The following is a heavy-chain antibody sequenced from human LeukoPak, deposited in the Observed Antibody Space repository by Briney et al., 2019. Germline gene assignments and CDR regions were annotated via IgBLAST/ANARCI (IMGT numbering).Heavy chain of an antibody. CDR2: ISGSGGST. Sequence: GGSLRLSCAASGFTFSSYAMSWVRQAPGKGLEWVSAISGSGGSTYYADSVKGRFTISRDNAKNSLYLQMNSLRAEDTAVYYCARSGATYFDYWGQGTLVTVSS. J-gene: IGHJ4*02. CDR3: ARSGATYFDY. V-gene: IGHV3-23*01. D-gene: IGHD1-26*01. CDR1: GFTFSSYA.